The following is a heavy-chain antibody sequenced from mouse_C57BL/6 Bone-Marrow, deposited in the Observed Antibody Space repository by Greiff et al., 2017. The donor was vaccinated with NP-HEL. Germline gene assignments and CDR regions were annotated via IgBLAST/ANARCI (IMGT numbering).Heavy chain of an antibody. Sequence: QVQLQQSGAELVKPGASVKLSCKASGYTFTSYWMHWVKQRPGRGLEWIGRIDPNSGGTKYNEKFKSKATLTVAKPSSPAYMQLSSLTSEDSAVYYCASHYYGSSYYWYFDVWGTGTTVTVSS. V-gene: IGHV1-72*01. CDR3: ASHYYGSSYYWYFDV. D-gene: IGHD1-1*01. J-gene: IGHJ1*03. CDR1: GYTFTSYW. CDR2: IDPNSGGT.